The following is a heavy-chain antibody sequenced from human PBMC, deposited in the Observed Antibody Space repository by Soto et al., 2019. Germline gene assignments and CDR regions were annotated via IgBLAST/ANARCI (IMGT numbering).Heavy chain of an antibody. D-gene: IGHD3-10*01. J-gene: IGHJ5*02. V-gene: IGHV5-51*06. CDR1: CYVFATFW. CDR2: IYPDDSDV. Sequence: GESLKICYKASCYVFATFWIVWVRQVPGKGLEWMGVIYPDDSDVTYSPPFQGQVTISADKSTTTAYLHWRDLRASDTAIYYCARNGAGTDYYGSRSCSRNWFDPWGQGTLVTVSS. CDR3: ARNGAGTDYYGSRSCSRNWFDP.